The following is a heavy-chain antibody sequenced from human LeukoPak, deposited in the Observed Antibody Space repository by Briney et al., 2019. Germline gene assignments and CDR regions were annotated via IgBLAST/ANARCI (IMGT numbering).Heavy chain of an antibody. CDR2: VWANGNTK. CDR1: GFTFSGYG. CDR3: ARDRYCSGGSCYPQFDY. J-gene: IGHJ4*02. Sequence: PGGSLRLSCEVSGFTFSGYGMHWVRQAPGKGLEWVAVVWANGNTKYYADSVKGRFTISRDNSKNTLYLQMNSLRAEDTAVYYCARDRYCSGGSCYPQFDYWGQGTLVTVSS. V-gene: IGHV3-33*01. D-gene: IGHD2-15*01.